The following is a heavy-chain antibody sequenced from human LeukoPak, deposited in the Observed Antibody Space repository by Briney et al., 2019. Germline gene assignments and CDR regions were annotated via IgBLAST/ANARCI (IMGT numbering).Heavy chain of an antibody. Sequence: GGSLRLSCAASGFTLSDHYMDWVRQAPGKGLEGVGRTRNKASSYSTQYAASLKGRFIISRDDSKNALYLQLGSLSTDDTALYYCARVATTDRWSFDLWGRGTLVTVSS. D-gene: IGHD4-11*01. CDR3: ARVATTDRWSFDL. V-gene: IGHV3-72*01. CDR2: TRNKASSYST. CDR1: GFTLSDHY. J-gene: IGHJ2*01.